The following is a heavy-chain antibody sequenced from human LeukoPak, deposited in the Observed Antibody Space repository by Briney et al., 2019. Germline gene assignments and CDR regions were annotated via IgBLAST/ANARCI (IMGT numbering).Heavy chain of an antibody. CDR2: IIPIFGTA. D-gene: IGHD5-18*01. Sequence: SVKVSCKASGGTFSSYAISWVRQAPGQGLEWMGGIIPIFGTANYAQKFQGRVTITADKSTSTAYMELSSLRSEDTAVYYCAKSGDIYYYYYYMDVWGKGTTVTVSS. V-gene: IGHV1-69*06. J-gene: IGHJ6*03. CDR3: AKSGDIYYYYYYMDV. CDR1: GGTFSSYA.